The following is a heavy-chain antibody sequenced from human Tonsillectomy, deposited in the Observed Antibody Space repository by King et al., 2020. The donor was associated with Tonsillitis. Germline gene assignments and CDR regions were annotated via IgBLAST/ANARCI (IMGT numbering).Heavy chain of an antibody. CDR3: AGADQAADYYCGRDV. Sequence: VQLQESGPGLVKPSETLSLTCTVSGGSVSSGSYYWSWIRQPPGKGLEWIGCIYYSGNTNYNPTLKSRVTLSVDTSKNQFSLKRSSVTAADAAVYYCAGADQAADYYCGRDVWGQGTTVTVSS. CDR2: IYYSGNT. J-gene: IGHJ6*02. V-gene: IGHV4-61*01. CDR1: GGSVSSGSYY. D-gene: IGHD6-25*01.